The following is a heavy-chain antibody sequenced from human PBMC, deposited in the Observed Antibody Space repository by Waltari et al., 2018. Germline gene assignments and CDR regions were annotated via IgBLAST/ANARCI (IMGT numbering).Heavy chain of an antibody. CDR1: GGTFSSYA. V-gene: IGHV1-69*05. CDR2: IIPIFGTA. CDR3: ATVVVVAASWLGSVDY. J-gene: IGHJ4*02. Sequence: QVQLVQSGAEVKKHGSSVKVSCKASGGTFSSYAISWVRQAPGQGLEWMGGIIPIFGTANYAQKFQGRVTITTDESTSTAYMELSSLRSEDTAVYYCATVVVVAASWLGSVDYWGQGTLVTVSS. D-gene: IGHD2-15*01.